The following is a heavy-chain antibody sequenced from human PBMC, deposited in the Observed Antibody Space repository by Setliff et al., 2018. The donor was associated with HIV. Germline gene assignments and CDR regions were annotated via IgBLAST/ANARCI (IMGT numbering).Heavy chain of an antibody. V-gene: IGHV1-18*04. D-gene: IGHD2-15*01. CDR2: VSVYNGNT. J-gene: IGHJ3*02. CDR3: ATPGVGAGAFDI. CDR1: GYSFTFYG. Sequence: GASVKVSCKASGYSFTFYGLHWVRQDPGQGLEWMGWVSVYNGNTKYAENFQDRLTLTTDASTGTGFMELRGLRSDDTAVYYCATPGVGAGAFDIWGRGTMVTVSS.